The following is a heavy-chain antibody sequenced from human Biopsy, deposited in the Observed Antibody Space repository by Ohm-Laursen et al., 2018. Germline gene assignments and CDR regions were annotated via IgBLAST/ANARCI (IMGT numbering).Heavy chain of an antibody. CDR3: AHRQKWTFDF. CDR2: IYGDDNK. J-gene: IGHJ4*02. V-gene: IGHV2-5*02. D-gene: IGHD1-26*01. Sequence: STQTLTLTCSFSGLSLTNGGLSVGWIRQSPGRALEWLGLIYGDDNKRYSPSLESRLLITKDTSKNQVVLTLTNVDPVDTGTYYCAHRQKWTFDFWGQGTLVTVSS. CDR1: GLSLTNGGLS.